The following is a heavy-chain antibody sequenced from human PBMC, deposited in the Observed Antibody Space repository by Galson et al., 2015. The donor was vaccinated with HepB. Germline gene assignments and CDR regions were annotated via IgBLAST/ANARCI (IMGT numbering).Heavy chain of an antibody. V-gene: IGHV3-30*18. CDR1: GITFSTYG. CDR2: ISYDEKIK. Sequence: SLRLSCAASGITFSTYGMHWVRQAPGKGLEWVAVISYDEKIKSYADSAKGRFTISRDNSRKMVYLQMNSLRHDDTAVYYCAKLGGHYFDNSGFDYDSVDVWGQGTKVTVSS. J-gene: IGHJ3*01. CDR3: AKLGGHYFDNSGFDYDSVDV. D-gene: IGHD3-22*01.